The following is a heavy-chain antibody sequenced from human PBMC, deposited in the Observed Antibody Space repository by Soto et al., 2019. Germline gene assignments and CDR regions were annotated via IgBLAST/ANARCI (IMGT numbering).Heavy chain of an antibody. CDR1: GFTVSSNY. V-gene: IGHV3-66*01. CDR2: IYSGGST. CDR3: ARAPDDFWSGPRDY. Sequence: EVQLVESGGGLVQPGGSLRLSCAASGFTVSSNYMSWVRQAPGKGLEWVSVIYSGGSTYYADSVKGRFTISRDNSKNTLYLQMNSLRAEDTAVYYCARAPDDFWSGPRDYWGQGTLVTVSS. J-gene: IGHJ4*02. D-gene: IGHD3-3*01.